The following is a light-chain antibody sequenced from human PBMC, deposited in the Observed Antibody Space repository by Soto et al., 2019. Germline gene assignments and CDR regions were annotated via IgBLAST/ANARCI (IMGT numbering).Light chain of an antibody. J-gene: IGKJ1*01. CDR2: GAS. Sequence: DIQLTQSPPTLSASVGDRVTITCRASQSIRYYLAWYQQMPGKAPKLLIHGASSLQSGVPSRFSGSGSGTEFTLTISSLQPDDFATYFCQHHNSYSQTFGQGTKV. CDR3: QHHNSYSQT. CDR1: QSIRYY. V-gene: IGKV1-5*01.